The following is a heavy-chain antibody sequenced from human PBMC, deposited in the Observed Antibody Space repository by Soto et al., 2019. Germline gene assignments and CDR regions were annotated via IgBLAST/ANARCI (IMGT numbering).Heavy chain of an antibody. J-gene: IGHJ6*02. Sequence: PGESLKISCKGSGYSFTSYWIGWVRQMPGKGLEWMGIIYPGDSDTRYSPSFQGQVTISADKSISTAYLQWSSLKASDTAMYYCARHLRGYSYGWKAYYYYGMDVWGQGTTVTV. V-gene: IGHV5-51*01. CDR3: ARHLRGYSYGWKAYYYYGMDV. D-gene: IGHD5-18*01. CDR1: GYSFTSYW. CDR2: IYPGDSDT.